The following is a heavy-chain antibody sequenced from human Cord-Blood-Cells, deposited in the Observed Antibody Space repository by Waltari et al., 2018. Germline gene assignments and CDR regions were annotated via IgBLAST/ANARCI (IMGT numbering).Heavy chain of an antibody. CDR3: ARAKGVDEVGATNWFDP. CDR2: INPNRGGR. D-gene: IGHD1-26*01. Sequence: QVQLVQSGAEVKKPGASVKVSCKASGYTFTGYYMHWVRQAPGQGLEWMGGINPNRGGRNYAQKLQGWVTMTRDTSISTAYMELSRLRSDDTAVYYCARAKGVDEVGATNWFDPWGQGTLVTVSS. CDR1: GYTFTGYY. J-gene: IGHJ5*02. V-gene: IGHV1-2*04.